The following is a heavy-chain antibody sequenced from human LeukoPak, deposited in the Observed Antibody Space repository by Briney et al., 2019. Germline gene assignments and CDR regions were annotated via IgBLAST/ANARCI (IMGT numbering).Heavy chain of an antibody. CDR2: ISYDGTNQ. V-gene: IGHV3-30-3*01. J-gene: IGHJ4*02. CDR3: ARDSRLSRWRGTSDY. CDR1: GFSFSSYA. Sequence: GGSVRLSCAASGFSFSSYAFHWVRQAPGKGLEWVAVISYDGTNQYYADSVKGRFTISRDNSKNTLYLQMNSLRAEDTSVYYCARDSRLSRWRGTSDYWGQGTLDTVSS. D-gene: IGHD3-16*01.